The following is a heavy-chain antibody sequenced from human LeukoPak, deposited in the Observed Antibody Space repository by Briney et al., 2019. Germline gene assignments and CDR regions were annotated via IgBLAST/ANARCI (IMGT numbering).Heavy chain of an antibody. D-gene: IGHD3-10*01. J-gene: IGHJ4*02. CDR3: AKRGVVIRVILVGFHKQAYYFDS. V-gene: IGHV3-11*01. CDR1: GFTFSDYY. Sequence: GGSLRLSCAASGFTFSDYYMSWIRRAPGKGLEWVSYISSSGSTIYYADSVRGRFTISRDNAKNSLYLQMNSLRAQDTAVYFCAKRGVVIRVILVGFHKQAYYFDSWGQGALVTVSS. CDR2: ISSSGSTI.